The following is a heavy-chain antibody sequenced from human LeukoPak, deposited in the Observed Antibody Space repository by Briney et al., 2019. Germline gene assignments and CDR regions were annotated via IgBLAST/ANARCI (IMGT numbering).Heavy chain of an antibody. CDR2: VSGSGTTT. CDR3: AKGDDSSGRNWFDS. CDR1: GFTFSSYA. D-gene: IGHD3-22*01. J-gene: IGHJ5*01. Sequence: GGSLRLSCAASGFTFSSYAMSWVRQAPGKGLEWVSAVSGSGTTTHNADSVEGRFSSSRDNSKNTLFLHMNSLRVDDTAVYYCAKGDDSSGRNWFDSWGQGTLVTVSS. V-gene: IGHV3-23*01.